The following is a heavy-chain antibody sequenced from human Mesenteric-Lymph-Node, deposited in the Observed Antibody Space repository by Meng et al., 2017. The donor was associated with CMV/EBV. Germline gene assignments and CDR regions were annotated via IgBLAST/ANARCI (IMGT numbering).Heavy chain of an antibody. CDR1: GFTFSSYA. CDR3: AKSGPYYYDSSCYFITNYFVY. D-gene: IGHD3-22*01. J-gene: IGHJ4*02. V-gene: IGHV3-23*03. Sequence: ESLKISCAASGFTFSSYAMSWVRQAPGKGLEWVSVIYSGGSSTFYADTVKGRFTISRDNSKNTLYLQMNSLRAGDTAVYYCAKSGPYYYDSSCYFITNYFVYWGQGTLVTVSS. CDR2: IYSGGSST.